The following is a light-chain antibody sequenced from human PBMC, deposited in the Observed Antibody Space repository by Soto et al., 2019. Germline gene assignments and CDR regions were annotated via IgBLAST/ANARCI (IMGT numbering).Light chain of an antibody. CDR1: FSNIGSNY. V-gene: IGLV1-47*02. Sequence: QSVLTQSPSASGTPGQRVTISCSGRFSNIGSNYVYWYQQLPGTAPKLLIFTNDQRTSGVPGRFSGSKSGTSASLAISGLRSEDEADYYCAVWDDSLRGWVFGGGTKLTVL. CDR3: AVWDDSLRGWV. CDR2: TND. J-gene: IGLJ3*02.